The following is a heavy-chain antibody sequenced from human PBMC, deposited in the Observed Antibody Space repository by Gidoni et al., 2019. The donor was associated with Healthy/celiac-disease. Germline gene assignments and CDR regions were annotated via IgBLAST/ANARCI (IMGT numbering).Heavy chain of an antibody. CDR2: ISSSSSYI. CDR1: GFTFSSYS. D-gene: IGHD3-3*01. Sequence: EVQLVESGGGLVKPGGSLRLSCAASGFTFSSYSMNWVRQAPGKGLEWVSSISSSSSYIYYADSVKGRFTISRDNAKNSLYLQMNSLRAEDTAVYYCARVWRGYYDFWSGFYYGMDVWGQGTTVTVSS. V-gene: IGHV3-21*01. J-gene: IGHJ6*02. CDR3: ARVWRGYYDFWSGFYYGMDV.